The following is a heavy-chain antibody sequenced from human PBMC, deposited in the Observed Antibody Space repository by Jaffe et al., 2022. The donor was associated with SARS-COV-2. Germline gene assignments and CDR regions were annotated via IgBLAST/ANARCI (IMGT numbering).Heavy chain of an antibody. D-gene: IGHD1-26*01. CDR3: AKDNGWEIEDWAWGNYYGMNM. CDR1: GFIFNSYA. J-gene: IGHJ6*02. V-gene: IGHV3-23*01. Sequence: EVHLLESGGGLIQTGGSLRLSCATSGFIFNSYAMNWVRQAPGKGLEWVSVISGSGGATYYADSVKGRFTVSRDNSKSTLYLQMNSLRAEDTAVYYCAKDNGWEIEDWAWGNYYGMNMWGQGTTVTVSS. CDR2: ISGSGGAT.